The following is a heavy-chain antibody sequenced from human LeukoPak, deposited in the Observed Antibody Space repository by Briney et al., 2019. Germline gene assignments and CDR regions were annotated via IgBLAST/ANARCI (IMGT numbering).Heavy chain of an antibody. Sequence: ASAKVSCKASGYTFTGYYMHWVRQAPGQGLEWMGWINPNSGGTNYAQKFQGRVTMTRDTSISTAYMELSRLRSDDTAVYYCARDLGADYGGNWFDPWGQGTLVTVSS. V-gene: IGHV1-2*02. D-gene: IGHD4-23*01. J-gene: IGHJ5*02. CDR3: ARDLGADYGGNWFDP. CDR1: GYTFTGYY. CDR2: INPNSGGT.